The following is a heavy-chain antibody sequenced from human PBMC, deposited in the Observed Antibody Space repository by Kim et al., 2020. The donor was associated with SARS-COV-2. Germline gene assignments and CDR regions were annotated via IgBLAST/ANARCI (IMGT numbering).Heavy chain of an antibody. CDR3: ARDWAVGYDFWCGYSSG. CDR2: IWYDGSNK. D-gene: IGHD3-3*01. CDR1: GFTFSSYG. J-gene: IGHJ4*02. Sequence: GGSLRLSCAASGFTFSSYGMHWVRQAPGKGLEWVAVIWYDGSNKYYADSVKGRFTISRDNSKNTLYLQMNSLRAEDTAVYYCARDWAVGYDFWCGYSSGWGQGTRVTVSS. V-gene: IGHV3-33*01.